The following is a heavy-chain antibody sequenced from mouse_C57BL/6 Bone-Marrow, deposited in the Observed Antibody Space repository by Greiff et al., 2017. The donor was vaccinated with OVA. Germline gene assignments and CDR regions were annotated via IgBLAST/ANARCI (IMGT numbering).Heavy chain of an antibody. Sequence: EVQLQESGGDLVKPGGSLKLSCAASGFTFSSYGMSWVRQTPDKRLEWVATISSGGSYTYYPDSVKGRFTISRDNAKNTLYLQMSSLKSEDTAMYYCAILPFAYWGQGTLVTVSA. CDR3: AILPFAY. V-gene: IGHV5-6*01. J-gene: IGHJ3*01. CDR2: ISSGGSYT. CDR1: GFTFSSYG.